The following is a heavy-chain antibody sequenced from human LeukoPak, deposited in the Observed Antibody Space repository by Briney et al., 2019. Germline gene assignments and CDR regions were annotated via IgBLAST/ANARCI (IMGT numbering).Heavy chain of an antibody. CDR2: IQYDGSEK. J-gene: IGHJ4*02. CDR3: ARDIAPAGLFFDY. Sequence: GGSLRLSCAASGFTLSSYWMSWVRQAPGKGLEWVANIQYDGSEKDYVDSVKGRFTISRDNAKNSLYLQMNSLRAEDTAVYYGARDIAPAGLFFDYWGQGTLVTVSS. D-gene: IGHD6-13*01. V-gene: IGHV3-7*01. CDR1: GFTLSSYW.